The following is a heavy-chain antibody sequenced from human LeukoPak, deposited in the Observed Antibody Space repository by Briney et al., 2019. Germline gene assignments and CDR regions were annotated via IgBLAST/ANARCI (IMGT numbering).Heavy chain of an antibody. D-gene: IGHD5-12*01. Sequence: AGGSLRLSCAASGFTFDDYGMSWVRQAPGKGLEWVSGINWNGGSTGYADSVKGRFTISRDNAKNSLYLQMNSLRAEDTAVYYCARGWISDSFDYWGQGTLVTVSS. V-gene: IGHV3-20*04. CDR3: ARGWISDSFDY. J-gene: IGHJ4*02. CDR2: INWNGGST. CDR1: GFTFDDYG.